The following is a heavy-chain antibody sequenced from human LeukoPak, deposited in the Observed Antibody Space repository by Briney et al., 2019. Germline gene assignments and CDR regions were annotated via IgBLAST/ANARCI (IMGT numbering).Heavy chain of an antibody. J-gene: IGHJ4*02. D-gene: IGHD5-12*01. CDR1: GYTFTSYY. Sequence: VASVKVSCKASGYTFTSYYIHWGRQAPGQGLEWMRIINPSDVSRSYAQKFQGRVTMTRDTSTRTVYMELSSLRSEDTAVYYCARGARDSGYDSAPLDYWGQGTLVTVSS. CDR2: INPSDVSR. V-gene: IGHV1-46*01. CDR3: ARGARDSGYDSAPLDY.